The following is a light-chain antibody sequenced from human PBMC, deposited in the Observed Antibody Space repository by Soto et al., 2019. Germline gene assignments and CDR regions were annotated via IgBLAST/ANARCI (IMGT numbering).Light chain of an antibody. CDR2: GAS. Sequence: EIVLTQSPGTLSLSPGERVTLSCRASQSVSSSYLAWYQQTPGQAPRLLIYGASSRATGIPDRFIGSGSGTYFTLTISRLEPEDFAVYYCQQYGSSPPYTFGQGTKLEIK. CDR3: QQYGSSPPYT. J-gene: IGKJ2*01. V-gene: IGKV3-20*01. CDR1: QSVSSSY.